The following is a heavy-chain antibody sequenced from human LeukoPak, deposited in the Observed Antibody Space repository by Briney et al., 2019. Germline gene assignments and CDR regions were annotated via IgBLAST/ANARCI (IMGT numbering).Heavy chain of an antibody. D-gene: IGHD5-18*01. J-gene: IGHJ4*02. CDR2: ISSGGST. Sequence: GGSLRLSCAASGFTVSSNYITWVRLAPRKGLEWVSVISSGGSTYYADSVKGRFTISRDNSKNTLYLQMNSLRAEDTAVYFCARDLGYSYGRYFDYWGQGTLVTVSS. CDR3: ARDLGYSYGRYFDY. CDR1: GFTVSSNY. V-gene: IGHV3-53*01.